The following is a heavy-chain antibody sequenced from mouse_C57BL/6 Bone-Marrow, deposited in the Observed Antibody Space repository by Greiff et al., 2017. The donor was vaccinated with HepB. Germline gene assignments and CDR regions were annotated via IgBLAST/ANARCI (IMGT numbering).Heavy chain of an antibody. CDR1: GYTFTSYW. V-gene: IGHV1-50*01. Sequence: VQLQQPGAELVKPGASVKLSCKASGYTFTSYWMQWVKQRPGQGLEWIGEIDPSDSYTNYNQKFKGKATVTVDTSSSTAYMQLSSLTSEDSAVYYCARSSYSNYAFAYWGQGTLVTVSA. D-gene: IGHD2-5*01. J-gene: IGHJ3*01. CDR2: IDPSDSYT. CDR3: ARSSYSNYAFAY.